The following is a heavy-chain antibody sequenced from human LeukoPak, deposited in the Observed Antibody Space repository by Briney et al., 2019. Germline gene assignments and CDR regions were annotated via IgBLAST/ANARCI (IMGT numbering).Heavy chain of an antibody. CDR3: ARDFWSALLFDP. D-gene: IGHD3-3*01. CDR1: GFTFSCYS. V-gene: IGHV3-21*01. Sequence: PGGSLRLSCAASGFTFSCYSMNWVRQAPGKGLEWVSSISSSSSYIYYADSVKGRFTISRDNAKNSLYLQMNSLRAEDTAVYYCARDFWSALLFDPWGQGTLVTVSS. J-gene: IGHJ5*02. CDR2: ISSSSSYI.